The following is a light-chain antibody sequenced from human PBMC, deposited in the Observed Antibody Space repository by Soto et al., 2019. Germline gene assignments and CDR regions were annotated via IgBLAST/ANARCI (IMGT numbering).Light chain of an antibody. Sequence: QLVLTQPPSVSEAPRQRVTISCSGSSSNIGNNAVNWYQQLPGKAPKLLIYYDDLLPSGVADRCSGAKSGTSASLAIRGLQSEDEADYYCAAWDDSLNGPVFGGGTKLTVL. CDR3: AAWDDSLNGPV. CDR1: SSNIGNNA. J-gene: IGLJ2*01. V-gene: IGLV1-36*01. CDR2: YDD.